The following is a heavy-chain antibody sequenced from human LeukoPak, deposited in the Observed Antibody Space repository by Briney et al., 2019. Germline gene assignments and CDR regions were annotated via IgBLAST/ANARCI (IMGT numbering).Heavy chain of an antibody. CDR3: ARSITIFGVVDGEHDAFDI. CDR2: IYYSGST. J-gene: IGHJ3*02. Sequence: SETLSLTCTVSGGSISSSSYYWGWIRQPPGKGLEWIGSIYYSGSTYYNPSLKSRVTISVDTSKNQFSLKLSSVTAADTAVYYCARSITIFGVVDGEHDAFDIWGQGTMVTVSS. CDR1: GGSISSSSYY. D-gene: IGHD3-3*01. V-gene: IGHV4-39*07.